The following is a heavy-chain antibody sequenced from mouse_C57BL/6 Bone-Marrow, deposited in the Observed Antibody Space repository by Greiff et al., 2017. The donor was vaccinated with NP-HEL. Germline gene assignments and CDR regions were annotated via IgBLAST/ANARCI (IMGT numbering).Heavy chain of an antibody. CDR1: GFNITNTY. J-gene: IGHJ3*01. CDR2: IDPANGNT. V-gene: IGHV14-3*01. CDR3: ARGFYSWFAY. Sequence: EVNVVESVAELVRPGASVKLSCTASGFNITNTYMHWVKQRPEQGLEWIGRIDPANGNTKYAPKFQGKATITADTSSNTAYLQLSSLTSEDTAIYYCARGFYSWFAYWGQGTLVTVSA. D-gene: IGHD1-1*01.